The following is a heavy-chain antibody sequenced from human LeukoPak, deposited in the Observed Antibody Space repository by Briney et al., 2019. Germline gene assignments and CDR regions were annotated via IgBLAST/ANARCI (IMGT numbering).Heavy chain of an antibody. CDR1: GFTFSNYA. D-gene: IGHD2-2*01. Sequence: PGGSLRLSCAASGFTFSNYAMSWVRQAPGKGLEWVSTISGNAGRTFYADSVKGRFSISRDNSKNTLYLQMNSLRVEDTAVYYCAKGSRGYAMPNFDYWARAPWSPSPQ. J-gene: IGHJ4*02. CDR3: AKGSRGYAMPNFDY. CDR2: ISGNAGRT. V-gene: IGHV3-23*01.